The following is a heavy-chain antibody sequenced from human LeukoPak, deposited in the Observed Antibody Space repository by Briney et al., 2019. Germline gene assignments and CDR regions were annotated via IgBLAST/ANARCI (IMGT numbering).Heavy chain of an antibody. CDR3: AKDESPYCSSTSCYYFDY. D-gene: IGHD2-2*01. CDR2: ISGSGGST. V-gene: IGHV3-23*01. CDR1: GFTFSSYA. Sequence: PGGSLRLSCAASGFTFSSYAMSWVRQAPGKGLEWVSAISGSGGSTYYADSVKGRFTISRDNSKNTLYLQMNSLRAEDTAVYYCAKDESPYCSSTSCYYFDYWGQGTLVTVSS. J-gene: IGHJ4*02.